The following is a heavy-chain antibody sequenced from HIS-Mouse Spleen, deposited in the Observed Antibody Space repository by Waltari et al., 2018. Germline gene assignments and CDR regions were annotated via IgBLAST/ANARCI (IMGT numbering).Heavy chain of an antibody. D-gene: IGHD3-10*01. Sequence: QVQLVESGGGVVQPGRSLRLSCAASGFTFICYGMHWVRQAPGKGLEWVAVISYDGSNKYYADSVKGRFTISRDNSKNTLYLQMNSLRAEDTAVYYCEGVYGSGSYYFDYWGQGTLVTVSS. CDR1: GFTFICYG. V-gene: IGHV3-30*03. J-gene: IGHJ4*02. CDR3: EGVYGSGSYYFDY. CDR2: ISYDGSNK.